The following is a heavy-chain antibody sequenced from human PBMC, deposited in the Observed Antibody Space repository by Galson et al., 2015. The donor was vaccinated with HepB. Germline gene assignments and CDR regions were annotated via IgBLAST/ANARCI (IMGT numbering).Heavy chain of an antibody. CDR3: ARDSHHESGGQVHYNGMDV. CDR1: QLTVRNNC. Sequence: SLRLSCAASQLTVRNNCINWVRQAPGKGLEWVSVIHSSGTPYHSDSVRGRFTVSRDNYKNTVYLQMNNVRVEDTAVYYCARDSHHESGGQVHYNGMDVWGQGTTVTVSS. CDR2: IHSSGTP. V-gene: IGHV3-66*01. D-gene: IGHD2-15*01. J-gene: IGHJ6*02.